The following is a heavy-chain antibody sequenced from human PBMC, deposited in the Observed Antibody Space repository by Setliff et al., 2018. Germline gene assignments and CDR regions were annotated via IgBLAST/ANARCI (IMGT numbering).Heavy chain of an antibody. J-gene: IGHJ4*02. Sequence: PGGSLRLSCAASGFTVSSNYMSWVRQAPGKGLEWVSLIYSGTGTYYADFVKGRFTISRGNSKNTLYLQMNSLRAEDTAVYYCARDRGSGSYFLRYFDYWGQGTLVTVSS. V-gene: IGHV3-66*02. CDR3: ARDRGSGSYFLRYFDY. CDR2: IYSGTGT. CDR1: GFTVSSNY. D-gene: IGHD1-26*01.